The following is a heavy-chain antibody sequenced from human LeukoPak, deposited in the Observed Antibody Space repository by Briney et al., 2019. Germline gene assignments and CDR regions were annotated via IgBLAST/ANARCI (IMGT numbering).Heavy chain of an antibody. CDR3: ARGTRVGNTGYSFDY. J-gene: IGHJ4*01. D-gene: IGHD3-9*01. CDR2: IYSSGTT. V-gene: IGHV4-39*01. CDR1: GASISSSGYF. Sequence: SETLSLTCTVSGASISSSGYFWGWIRQPPGKGLEWIGNIYSSGTTYYNPSLKSRLTISVDTSKNQFSLKLSSVSATDAAVYYCARGTRVGNTGYSFDYWGHGTLVTVSS.